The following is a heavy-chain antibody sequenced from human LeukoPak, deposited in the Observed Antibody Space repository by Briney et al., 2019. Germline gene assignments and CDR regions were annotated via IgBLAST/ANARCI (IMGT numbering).Heavy chain of an antibody. Sequence: SVKVSCKASGGTFSSYAISWVRQAPGQGLEWMGGIIPIFGTANYAQKFQGRVTITADESTSTAYMELSSLRSEDTAVYYCARHGAGGNLNDYWGQGTLVTVSS. CDR2: IIPIFGTA. J-gene: IGHJ4*02. V-gene: IGHV1-69*13. CDR3: ARHGAGGNLNDY. D-gene: IGHD4-23*01. CDR1: GGTFSSYA.